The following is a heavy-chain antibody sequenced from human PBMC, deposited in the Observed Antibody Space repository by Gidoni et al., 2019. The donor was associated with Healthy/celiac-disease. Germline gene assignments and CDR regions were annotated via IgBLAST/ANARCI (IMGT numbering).Heavy chain of an antibody. J-gene: IGHJ6*02. Sequence: EVQLVESGGGLVQPGGSLRLSCAASGFTFSSYWMHWVRQAPGKGLVWVSRIISDGSSTNYADSVKGRFTTTRDNAKKTLYLQMNNMRAEDTAVYYCALEGFYYYGMDVWGQGTTVTVSS. CDR1: GFTFSSYW. V-gene: IGHV3-74*01. CDR2: IISDGSST. CDR3: ALEGFYYYGMDV.